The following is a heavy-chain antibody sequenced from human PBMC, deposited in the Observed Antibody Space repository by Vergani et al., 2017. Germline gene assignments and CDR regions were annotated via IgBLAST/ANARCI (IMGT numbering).Heavy chain of an antibody. J-gene: IGHJ3*02. V-gene: IGHV5-51*01. D-gene: IGHD3-22*01. CDR3: ARQTTYYYDRSGYYRGRADACDS. Sequence: EVQLVQSGAEVKKPGESLKISCKCSGYSFTSYWIGWVRQMPGKGLEWMGIIYPGDSDTRYSPSFQGQVTISDDKSISTAYLQWSSLTASDTAMYYCARQTTYYYDRSGYYRGRADACDSWGQGTMVTVSS. CDR2: IYPGDSDT. CDR1: GYSFTSYW.